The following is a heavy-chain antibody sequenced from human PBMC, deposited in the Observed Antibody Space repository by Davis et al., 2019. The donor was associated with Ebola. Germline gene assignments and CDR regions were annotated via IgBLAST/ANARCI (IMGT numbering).Heavy chain of an antibody. J-gene: IGHJ4*02. CDR2: IRSKAYGGTT. V-gene: IGHV3-49*04. CDR1: GFTFGDYA. CDR3: TITVNPFDY. D-gene: IGHD4-17*01. Sequence: GESLKISCTASGFTFGDYAMSWVRQAPGKGLEWVGFIRSKAYGGTTEYAASVKGRFTISRDDSKSIAYLQMNSLKTEDTAVYYCTITVNPFDYWGQGTLVTVSS.